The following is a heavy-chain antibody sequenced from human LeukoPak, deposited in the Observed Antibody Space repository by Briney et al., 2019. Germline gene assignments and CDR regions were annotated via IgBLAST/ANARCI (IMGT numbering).Heavy chain of an antibody. CDR1: GFTFGSYA. CDR3: AKTTAGYSSGRYPGWPVDY. D-gene: IGHD6-19*01. CDR2: ISGSGGST. V-gene: IGHV3-23*01. J-gene: IGHJ4*02. Sequence: GGSLRLSCAASGFTFGSYAMYWVRQAPGKGLEWVSGISGSGGSTFYSDSVKGRFTISRDNSENTVYLQMNSLRADDTAVYYCAKTTAGYSSGRYPGWPVDYWGQGTLVTVSS.